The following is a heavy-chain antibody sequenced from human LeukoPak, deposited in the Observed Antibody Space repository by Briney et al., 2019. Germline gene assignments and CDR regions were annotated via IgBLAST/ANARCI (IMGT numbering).Heavy chain of an antibody. CDR3: ARHMGLYTLGIDY. J-gene: IGHJ4*02. V-gene: IGHV4-59*08. D-gene: IGHD2-2*02. CDR1: GGSISSYY. Sequence: SETLSLTCTVSGGSISSYYWSWIRQPPGKGLEWIGYIYYSGSTNYNPSLKSRVTLSVDTSKNQFSLKLSSVTAADTAVYYCARHMGLYTLGIDYWGQGTLVTVSS. CDR2: IYYSGST.